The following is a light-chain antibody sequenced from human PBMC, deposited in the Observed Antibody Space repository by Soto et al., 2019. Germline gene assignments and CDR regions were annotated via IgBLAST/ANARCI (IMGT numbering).Light chain of an antibody. CDR1: QSLVYSDGNTY. CDR2: EVS. J-gene: IGKJ2*01. Sequence: DVVMPQSPLSLPVTLGQPASISCRSSQSLVYSDGNTYLNWFHQRPGQSPRRLIYEVSKRGSGVPDRFSGSGSGTDFTLKIIRVEAEDVGVYYCMQGTLWPRTFGQGTKLEIK. CDR3: MQGTLWPRT. V-gene: IGKV2-30*01.